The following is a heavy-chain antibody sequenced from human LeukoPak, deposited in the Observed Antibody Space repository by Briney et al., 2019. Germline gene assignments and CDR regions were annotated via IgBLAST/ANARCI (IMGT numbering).Heavy chain of an antibody. J-gene: IGHJ4*02. CDR2: IYYSGST. Sequence: SETLSLTCSVSGGSISSGSYYCSWIRQPPGKGLEWIGYIYYSGSTNYNPSLQSRLTISVDTSKNQFSLKLSSVTAADTAIYYCARCDILTGYFHFDYWGQGTLVTVSS. V-gene: IGHV4-61*01. CDR1: GGSISSGSYY. CDR3: ARCDILTGYFHFDY. D-gene: IGHD3-9*01.